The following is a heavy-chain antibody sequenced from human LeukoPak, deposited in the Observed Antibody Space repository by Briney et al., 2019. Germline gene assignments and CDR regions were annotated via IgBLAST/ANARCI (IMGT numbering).Heavy chain of an antibody. V-gene: IGHV3-21*01. Sequence: GGSLRLSCAASGFTFNSYSMNWVRQAPGKGLEWVSSISGSNSYIYYADSMKGRFTISRDNAKNSLYLQMNSLRAEDTAVYYCARERGGGVLGVVIKPSYYYMDVGGKGTRVTVSS. CDR1: GFTFNSYS. J-gene: IGHJ6*03. CDR3: ARERGGGVLGVVIKPSYYYMDV. CDR2: ISGSNSYI. D-gene: IGHD3-3*01.